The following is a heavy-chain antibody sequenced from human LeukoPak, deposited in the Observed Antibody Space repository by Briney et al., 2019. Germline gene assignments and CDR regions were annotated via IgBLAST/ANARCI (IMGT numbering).Heavy chain of an antibody. CDR3: ARDEGTGYSGYDYVVNY. D-gene: IGHD5-12*01. CDR2: ISSSSSYI. CDR1: GFTFNNYG. Sequence: GGTLRLSCAASGFTFNNYGMSWVRQAPGKGLEWVSSISSSSSYIYYADSVKGRFTISRDNAKNSLYLQMNSLRAEDTAVYYCARDEGTGYSGYDYVVNYWGQGTLVTVSS. V-gene: IGHV3-21*04. J-gene: IGHJ4*02.